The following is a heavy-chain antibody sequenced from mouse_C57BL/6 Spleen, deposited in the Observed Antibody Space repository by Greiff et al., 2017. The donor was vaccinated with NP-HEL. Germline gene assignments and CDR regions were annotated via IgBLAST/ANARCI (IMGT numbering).Heavy chain of an antibody. Sequence: VQLVESGAELVKPGASVKLSCKASGYTFTEYTIHWVKQRSGQGLEWIGWFYPGSGSIKYIEKFKDKATLTADKSSSTVYMELSRLTSEDSAVYFCARHERGDGYYGGYAMDYWGQGTSVTVSS. CDR2: FYPGSGSI. V-gene: IGHV1-62-2*01. CDR3: ARHERGDGYYGGYAMDY. D-gene: IGHD2-3*01. J-gene: IGHJ4*01. CDR1: GYTFTEYT.